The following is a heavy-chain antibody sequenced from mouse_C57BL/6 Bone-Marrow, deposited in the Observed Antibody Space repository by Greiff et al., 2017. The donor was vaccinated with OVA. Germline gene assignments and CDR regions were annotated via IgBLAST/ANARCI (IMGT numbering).Heavy chain of an antibody. CDR3: AHCGSRLYLHY. V-gene: IGHV1-59*01. CDR1: GYTFTNYW. J-gene: IGHJ2*02. Sequence: QVQLQQPGAELVRPGTSVKLSCKASGYTFTNYWMHWVKQRPGQGLEWIGEIAPSDSYTNYNQKFKSRATLTVDTSSSTAYMHLSSLTSEDSAFYYFAHCGSRLYLHYCGPGTSLPVSS. D-gene: IGHD1-1*01. CDR2: IAPSDSYT.